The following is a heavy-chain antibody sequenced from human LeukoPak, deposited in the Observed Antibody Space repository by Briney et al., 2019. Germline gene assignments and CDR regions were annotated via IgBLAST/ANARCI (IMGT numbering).Heavy chain of an antibody. J-gene: IGHJ3*02. D-gene: IGHD1-7*01. V-gene: IGHV1-8*03. CDR2: MNPNSGNT. CDR3: ARGRRRYNWNYLKADAFDI. CDR1: GYTFTSYD. Sequence: ASVKVSCKASGYTFTSYDINWVRQATGQGLEWMGWMNPNSGNTGYAQKFQGRVTITRNTSISTAYMELSSLRSEDTAVYYCARGRRRYNWNYLKADAFDIWGQGTMATVSS.